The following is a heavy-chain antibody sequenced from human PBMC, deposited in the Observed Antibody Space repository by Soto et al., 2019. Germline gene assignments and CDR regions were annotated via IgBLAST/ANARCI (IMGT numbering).Heavy chain of an antibody. CDR1: GFSFSSYT. CDR3: AKDRMGASGWFDP. D-gene: IGHD1-26*01. Sequence: GGSLRLSCVASGFSFSSYTMNWVRQAPGKGLEWVSGVSGNGGNTYYADSVKGRFSISRDNSKNTLCLQLNSLRAEDTAIYYCAKDRMGASGWFDPWGQGTPVTVSS. J-gene: IGHJ5*02. V-gene: IGHV3-23*01. CDR2: VSGNGGNT.